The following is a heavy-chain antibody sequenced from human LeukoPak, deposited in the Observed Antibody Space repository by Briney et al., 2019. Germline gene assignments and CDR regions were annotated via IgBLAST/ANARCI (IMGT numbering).Heavy chain of an antibody. J-gene: IGHJ6*02. CDR1: DFVFSDYY. V-gene: IGHV3-23*01. CDR3: AKIGAAAGREVYYYYGMDV. D-gene: IGHD6-13*01. Sequence: GGSLRLSCAASDFVFSDYYMSWVRQAPGKGLEWVSAISGSGVNTYYADSVKGRFTLSRDNSKNTLYLQMSSLRAEDTALYYCAKIGAAAGREVYYYYGMDVWGQGTTVTVSS. CDR2: ISGSGVNT.